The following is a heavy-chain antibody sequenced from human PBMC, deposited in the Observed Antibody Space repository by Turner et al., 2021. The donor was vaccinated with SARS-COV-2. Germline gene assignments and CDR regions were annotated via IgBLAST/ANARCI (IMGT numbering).Heavy chain of an antibody. D-gene: IGHD2-15*01. V-gene: IGHV4-39*01. CDR2: ICYSGST. J-gene: IGHJ6*02. Sequence: QLQLQESGPGLVKPSETLSLTCTVSGGSISRSGYYWGWIRQPPGKGLEWIGMICYSGSTYYNPSLKRGVTRSVDTTKKQSSLKLSSVTAADAAVDYCGTRGVGSVVGVAAIDSPQGGMDVWGQGTTVTVSS. CDR1: GGSISRSGYY. CDR3: GTRGVGSVVGVAAIDSPQGGMDV.